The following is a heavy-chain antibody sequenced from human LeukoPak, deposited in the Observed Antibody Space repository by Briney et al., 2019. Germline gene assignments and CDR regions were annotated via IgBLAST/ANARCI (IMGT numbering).Heavy chain of an antibody. Sequence: ASVKVSCKASGYTFTSYYMHWVRQAPGQGLEWMGWISAYNGNTNYAQKLQGRVTMTTDTSTSTAYMELRSLRSDDTAVYYCARALYYYDSSGYFYFDYWGQGTLVTVSS. V-gene: IGHV1-18*04. D-gene: IGHD3-22*01. CDR2: ISAYNGNT. J-gene: IGHJ4*02. CDR3: ARALYYYDSSGYFYFDY. CDR1: GYTFTSYY.